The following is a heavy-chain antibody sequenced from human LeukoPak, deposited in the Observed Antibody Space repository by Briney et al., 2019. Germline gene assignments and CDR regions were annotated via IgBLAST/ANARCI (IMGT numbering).Heavy chain of an antibody. D-gene: IGHD2-2*01. CDR2: ISSNGTTI. Sequence: GGSLRLSCAASGFTFSNSGMHWVRQAPGKGLEWVSYISSNGTTIYYADSVKGRFTISRDNAKNSLYLQMSSLRAEDTALYYCAVAQPAAPFDYWGQGTLVTVSS. J-gene: IGHJ4*02. V-gene: IGHV3-48*01. CDR1: GFTFSNSG. CDR3: AVAQPAAPFDY.